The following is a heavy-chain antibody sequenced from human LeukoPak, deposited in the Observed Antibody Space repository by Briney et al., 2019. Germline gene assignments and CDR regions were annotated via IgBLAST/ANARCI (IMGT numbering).Heavy chain of an antibody. CDR1: GFIVSSYE. D-gene: IGHD6-13*01. CDR2: INSGGTV. CDR3: ARFSSTWYVAFDM. V-gene: IGHV3-48*03. Sequence: PGGSLRLSCAASGFIVSSYETGWVRQAPGKGLEWLSYINSGGTVYYAVKGRFTFSRDNAKNSLYLHMNSLRAEHTALYYCARFSSTWYVAFDMWGQGTMVTVSS. J-gene: IGHJ3*02.